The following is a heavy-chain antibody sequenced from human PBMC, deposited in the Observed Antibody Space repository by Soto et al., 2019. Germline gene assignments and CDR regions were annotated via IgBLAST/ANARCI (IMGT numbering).Heavy chain of an antibody. CDR1: GGSFSNYA. Sequence: SVKVSCKTSGGSFSNYAISWVRQAPGQGLEWMGAIIPMFGTANYAQKFQGRVTITADKSTSTAYMELSSLRSEDTAVYYCARGKAEITIFGVVIRDYYYYGMDVWGQGTTVTVSS. J-gene: IGHJ6*02. V-gene: IGHV1-69*06. D-gene: IGHD3-3*01. CDR2: IIPMFGTA. CDR3: ARGKAEITIFGVVIRDYYYYGMDV.